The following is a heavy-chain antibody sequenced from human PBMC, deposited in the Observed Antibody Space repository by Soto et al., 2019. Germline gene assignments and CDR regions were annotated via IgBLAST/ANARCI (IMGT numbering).Heavy chain of an antibody. CDR1: GFTFSSYA. CDR3: ARDDSSGYDLPLVY. Sequence: QVQLVESGGGVVQPGRSLRLSCAASGFTFSSYAMHWVRQAPGKGLEWMAVISYDGSNKYYADSVKGRFTISRDNSKNTLYLEMNSLRAEDTAVYYCARDDSSGYDLPLVYWGQGTLVTVSS. J-gene: IGHJ4*02. CDR2: ISYDGSNK. D-gene: IGHD3-22*01. V-gene: IGHV3-30-3*01.